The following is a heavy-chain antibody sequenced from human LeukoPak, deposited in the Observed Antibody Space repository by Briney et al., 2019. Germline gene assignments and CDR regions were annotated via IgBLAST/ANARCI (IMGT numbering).Heavy chain of an antibody. D-gene: IGHD6-13*01. CDR2: IIPILGIA. J-gene: IGHJ4*02. CDR1: RGTFSSYT. Sequence: GASVKVSCKASRGTFSSYTISWVRQAPGQGLEWMGRIIPILGIANYAQKFQGRVTITADKSTSTAYMELSSLRSEDTAVYYCGSLGGRIAAAGLDYWGQGTLVTVSS. V-gene: IGHV1-69*02. CDR3: GSLGGRIAAAGLDY.